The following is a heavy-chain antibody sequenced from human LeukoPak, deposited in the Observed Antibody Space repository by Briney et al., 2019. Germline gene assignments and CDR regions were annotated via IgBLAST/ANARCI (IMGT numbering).Heavy chain of an antibody. CDR1: GGTFSSYA. CDR3: ARTDESGYSGYEY. Sequence: ASVKVSCKASGGTFSSYAISWVRQAPGQGLEWMGRIIPILHIANYAQKFQGRVTITADKSTSTACMDLSSLRSEDTAVYYCARTDESGYSGYEYWGQGTLVTVSS. V-gene: IGHV1-69*04. CDR2: IIPILHIA. D-gene: IGHD5-12*01. J-gene: IGHJ4*02.